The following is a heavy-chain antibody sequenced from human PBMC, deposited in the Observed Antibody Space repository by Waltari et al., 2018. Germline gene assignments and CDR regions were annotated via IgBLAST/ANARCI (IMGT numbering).Heavy chain of an antibody. CDR3: GRIDY. CDR2: IKDDGSQR. Sequence: EVQLVQSGGNLVQPGGSLRLSCAASGFTFSNYWMTWVRQAPGRGLEWVATIKDDGSQRYYVDSVKGRFTISRDNAKNSLSLQMDSLRVEDTALYYCGRIDYWGRGTLVTVSS. V-gene: IGHV3-7*01. J-gene: IGHJ4*02. CDR1: GFTFSNYW.